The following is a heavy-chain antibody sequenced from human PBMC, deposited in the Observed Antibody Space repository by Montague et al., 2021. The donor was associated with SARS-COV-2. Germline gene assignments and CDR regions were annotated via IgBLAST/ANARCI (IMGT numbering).Heavy chain of an antibody. CDR2: VYYSGRS. CDR1: GGPISNDHYY. V-gene: IGHV4-39*01. CDR3: ARLSGALSSTIDD. J-gene: IGHJ4*02. D-gene: IGHD6-13*01. Sequence: SETLSLTCTVSGGPISNDHYYWDWIRQAPGKGPVWIGSVYYSGRSFYKESLRSRATLSVDESKKQFSLRLNSMTAADTAIYFCARLSGALSSTIDDWGQGTLVTVSS.